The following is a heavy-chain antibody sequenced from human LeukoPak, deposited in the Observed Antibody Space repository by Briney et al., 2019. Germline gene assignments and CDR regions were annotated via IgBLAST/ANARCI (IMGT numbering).Heavy chain of an antibody. CDR1: GFTFSSYW. CDR3: ARDSSGGWYYYGMDV. J-gene: IGHJ6*02. Sequence: GGSLRLSCAASGFTFSSYWMSWVRQAPGKGLEWVANIKQDGSEKYYVDSVKGRFTISRDNAKISLYLQMNSLRAEDTAVYYCARDSSGGWYYYGMDVWGQGTTVTVSS. D-gene: IGHD6-19*01. CDR2: IKQDGSEK. V-gene: IGHV3-7*01.